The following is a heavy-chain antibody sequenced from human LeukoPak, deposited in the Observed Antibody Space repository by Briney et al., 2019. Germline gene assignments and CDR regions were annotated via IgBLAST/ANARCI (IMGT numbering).Heavy chain of an antibody. Sequence: WASVKVSFKASGYTFTSYYMHWVRQAPGQGLEWMGIINPSGGSTSYAQKFHGRVTITRDTSTSTVYMELSSLRSEDTAVYYCAIAGYSSGWYDRLYAFDIWGQGTMVTVSS. V-gene: IGHV1-46*01. D-gene: IGHD6-19*01. CDR2: INPSGGST. CDR3: AIAGYSSGWYDRLYAFDI. CDR1: GYTFTSYY. J-gene: IGHJ3*02.